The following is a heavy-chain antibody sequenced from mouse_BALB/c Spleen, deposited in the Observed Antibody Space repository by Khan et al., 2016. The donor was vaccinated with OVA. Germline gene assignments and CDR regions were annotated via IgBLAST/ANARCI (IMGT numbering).Heavy chain of an antibody. Sequence: EVELVESGGGLVKPGGSLKLSCAVSGFTFSNYAMSWVRQTPEKRLEWVATISSGGSYTYYPDSVQGRFTISRDNAKNTLYLQMSSLRSEDPAIYNCARELFTTVVATPFAYWGQGTLVTVSA. D-gene: IGHD1-1*01. CDR2: ISSGGSYT. CDR1: GFTFSNYA. V-gene: IGHV5-9-3*01. J-gene: IGHJ3*01. CDR3: ARELFTTVVATPFAY.